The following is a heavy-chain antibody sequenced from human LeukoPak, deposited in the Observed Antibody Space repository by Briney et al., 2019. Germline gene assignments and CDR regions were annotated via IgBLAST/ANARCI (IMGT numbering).Heavy chain of an antibody. Sequence: GGSLRLSCAASGFTFDDYGMSWVRQAPGKGLEWVSGINWNGGSTGYADSVKGRFTISRDNAKNSLYLQMNSLRAGDTAVYYCARVGGSYYSSFDYWGQGTLVTVSS. CDR2: INWNGGST. J-gene: IGHJ4*02. D-gene: IGHD1-26*01. V-gene: IGHV3-20*04. CDR3: ARVGGSYYSSFDY. CDR1: GFTFDDYG.